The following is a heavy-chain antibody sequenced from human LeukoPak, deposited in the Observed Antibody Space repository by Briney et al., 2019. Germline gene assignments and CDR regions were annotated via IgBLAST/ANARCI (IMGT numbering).Heavy chain of an antibody. J-gene: IGHJ4*02. Sequence: GGSPRLSCAASGSSFDHYGMHWFRQAPGKGLEWVASISYHTTDKFYADSVKGRFTISRDNSLDTLYLQMNSLRVEDTAIYYCAKPTTETTSYFFDYWGQGTLVTVSS. CDR1: GSSFDHYG. D-gene: IGHD4-17*01. V-gene: IGHV3-30*18. CDR3: AKPTTETTSYFFDY. CDR2: ISYHTTDK.